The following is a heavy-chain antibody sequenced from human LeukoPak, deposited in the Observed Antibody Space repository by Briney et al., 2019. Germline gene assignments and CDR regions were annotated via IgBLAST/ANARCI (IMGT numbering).Heavy chain of an antibody. V-gene: IGHV3-30-3*01. Sequence: PGRSLRLSCAASAITFSTYAMHWVRQAPGKGLEWVAVISYDGSNKYYADSVKGRFTISRDNSKNTLYLQMNSLRAEDTAVYYCARDLVGYGGNSVELEGADYWGQGTLVTVSS. CDR1: AITFSTYA. D-gene: IGHD4-23*01. J-gene: IGHJ4*02. CDR3: ARDLVGYGGNSVELEGADY. CDR2: ISYDGSNK.